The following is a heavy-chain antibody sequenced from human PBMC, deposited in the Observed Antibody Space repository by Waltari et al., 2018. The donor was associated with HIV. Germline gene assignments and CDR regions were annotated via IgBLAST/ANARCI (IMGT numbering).Heavy chain of an antibody. CDR1: GYSFTSYW. D-gene: IGHD3-10*01. CDR2: IYPDDSDT. V-gene: IGHV5-51*01. J-gene: IGHJ6*02. CDR3: ARSPSGSGSQGFYYYCMDV. Sequence: EVQLVQSGAEVKKPGESLKISCKGSGYSFTSYWIGWVRQMPGEGLEWMGIIYPDDSDTRYSPSFQGQVTISADKSISTAYLQWSSLKASDTAMYYCARSPSGSGSQGFYYYCMDVWGQGTTVTVSS.